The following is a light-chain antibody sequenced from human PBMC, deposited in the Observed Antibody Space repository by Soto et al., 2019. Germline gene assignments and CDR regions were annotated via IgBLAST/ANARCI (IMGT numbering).Light chain of an antibody. CDR1: QTISSW. V-gene: IGKV1-5*03. Sequence: DIQMTQSPSTLSGSVGDRVTITCRASQTISSWLAWYQQKPGKAPKLLIYKASTLKSGVPSRFSGSGSGTEFTLTISSLQPDDVATYYCQQYNEYSWTFGQGTKVDI. J-gene: IGKJ1*01. CDR2: KAS. CDR3: QQYNEYSWT.